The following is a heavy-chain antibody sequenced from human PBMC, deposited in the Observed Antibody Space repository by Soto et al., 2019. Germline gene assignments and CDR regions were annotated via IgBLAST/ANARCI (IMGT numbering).Heavy chain of an antibody. CDR1: GYTFTNYG. Sequence: ASVKVSCKASGYTFTNYGITWVRQAPGQGLEWMGWISAYNGNTNYAQKFQGRVTITADESTSTAYMELSSLRSEDTAVYYCAYCISTSCSNWFDPWGQGTLVTVSS. J-gene: IGHJ5*02. V-gene: IGHV1-18*01. CDR3: AYCISTSCSNWFDP. CDR2: ISAYNGNT. D-gene: IGHD2-2*01.